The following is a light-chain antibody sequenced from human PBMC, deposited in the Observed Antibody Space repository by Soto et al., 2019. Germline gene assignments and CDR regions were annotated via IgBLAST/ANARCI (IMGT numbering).Light chain of an antibody. Sequence: QSALTQPRSVSGSPGQSVTISCTGTSSDVGEYDYVSWYQHHPGKAPKLMIYDVSQQPSGVPDRFSGSKSGSTASLTISGLQAEDEADYYCCSYAGSRVFGGGTKLTVL. V-gene: IGLV2-11*01. CDR2: DVS. CDR1: SSDVGEYDY. J-gene: IGLJ3*02. CDR3: CSYAGSRV.